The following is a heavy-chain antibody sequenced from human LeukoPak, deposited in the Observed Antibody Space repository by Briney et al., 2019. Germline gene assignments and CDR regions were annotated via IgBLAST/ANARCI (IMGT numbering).Heavy chain of an antibody. CDR2: ISSSSSTI. V-gene: IGHV3-48*04. Sequence: GGSLRLSCAASGFTFSSYSMNWVRQAPGKGLEWISYISSSSSTIYYADSVKGRFTISRDNAKNSLYLQMNSLRAEDTAVYYCARTIAAEGGMDVWGQGTTVTVSS. J-gene: IGHJ6*02. CDR3: ARTIAAEGGMDV. D-gene: IGHD6-13*01. CDR1: GFTFSSYS.